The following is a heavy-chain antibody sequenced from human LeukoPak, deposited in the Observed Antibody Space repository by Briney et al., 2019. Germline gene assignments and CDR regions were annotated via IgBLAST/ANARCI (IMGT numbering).Heavy chain of an antibody. J-gene: IGHJ4*02. CDR3: ARDDYGGNSGLFDY. CDR2: IIPIFGTA. D-gene: IGHD4-23*01. V-gene: IGHV1-69*06. Sequence: GASVKVSCKASGGTFSSYAISWVRQAPGQGLEWMGGIIPIFGTANYAQKFQGRVTITADKSTSTAYMELSSLRSEDTAVYYCARDDYGGNSGLFDYWGQGTRVTVSS. CDR1: GGTFSSYA.